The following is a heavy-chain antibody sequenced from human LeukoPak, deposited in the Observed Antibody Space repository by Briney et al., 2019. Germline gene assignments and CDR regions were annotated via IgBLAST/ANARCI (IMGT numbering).Heavy chain of an antibody. J-gene: IGHJ6*02. CDR2: ISGSGGST. D-gene: IGHD6-19*01. CDR3: AIQHSSGWYGYYYYGMDV. Sequence: GGSLRLSCAASGFTFSSYAMSWVRQAPGKGLEWVSAISGSGGSTYYADSVKGRFTISRDNSKNTLYLQMDSLRAEDTAVYYCAIQHSSGWYGYYYYGMDVWGQGTTVTVSS. V-gene: IGHV3-23*01. CDR1: GFTFSSYA.